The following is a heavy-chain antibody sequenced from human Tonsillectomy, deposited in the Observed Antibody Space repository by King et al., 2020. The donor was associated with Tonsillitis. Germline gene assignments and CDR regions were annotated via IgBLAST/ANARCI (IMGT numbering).Heavy chain of an antibody. D-gene: IGHD3-10*01. Sequence: VQLVESGGGLVQPGGSLRLSCAASRFTFSKNAMSWVRQAPGKGLEWVATISASGGSTYYGDSVKGRFTISRDNSKNTLYLQMNSLRVEDTAVYYCAKDDLWNYSGSGSLEYWGQGTLVTVSS. CDR3: AKDDLWNYSGSGSLEY. CDR2: ISASGGST. V-gene: IGHV3-23*04. CDR1: RFTFSKNA. J-gene: IGHJ4*02.